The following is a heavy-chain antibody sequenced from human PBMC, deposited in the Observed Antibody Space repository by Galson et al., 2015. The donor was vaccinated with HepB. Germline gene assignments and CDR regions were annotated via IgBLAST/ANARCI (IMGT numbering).Heavy chain of an antibody. CDR3: ARVIAVAVGSFDP. CDR1: GDSVSSNSAA. J-gene: IGHJ5*02. D-gene: IGHD6-19*01. Sequence: CAISGDSVSSNSAAWNWIRQSPSRGLEWLGRTYYRSKWYNDYAVSVKSRITINPDTSKSQFSLQLNSVTPEDAAVYYCARVIAVAVGSFDPWGQGTLVTVSS. V-gene: IGHV6-1*01. CDR2: TYYRSKWYN.